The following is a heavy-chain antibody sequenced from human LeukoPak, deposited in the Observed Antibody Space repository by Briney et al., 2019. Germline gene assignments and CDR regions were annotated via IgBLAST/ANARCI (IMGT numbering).Heavy chain of an antibody. V-gene: IGHV3-30*02. Sequence: GGSLRLSCAASGFTFSSYGMHWVRQAPGKGLEWVAFIRYDGSNKYYADSVKGRFTISRDNSKNTLYLQMNSLRVEDTAVYYCAEDSSSYYTYYHGMDAWGQGTTVTVSS. CDR2: IRYDGSNK. J-gene: IGHJ6*02. CDR3: AEDSSSYYTYYHGMDA. CDR1: GFTFSSYG. D-gene: IGHD3-22*01.